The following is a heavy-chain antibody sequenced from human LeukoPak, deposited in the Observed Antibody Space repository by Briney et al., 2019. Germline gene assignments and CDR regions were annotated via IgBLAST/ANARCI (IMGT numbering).Heavy chain of an antibody. J-gene: IGHJ4*02. CDR1: GGSITPFH. Sequence: SETLSLTCTVSGGSITPFHWSWVRQPAGKGLEWIGRIYGRIYASETTYYTPSLKSRVSMSVDTSKSQISLNLAYVTAADTAVYYCARGFCDSRGCGSDYWGQGTLVTVSS. D-gene: IGHD6-19*01. V-gene: IGHV4-4*07. CDR2: IYASETT. CDR3: ARGFCDSRGCGSDY.